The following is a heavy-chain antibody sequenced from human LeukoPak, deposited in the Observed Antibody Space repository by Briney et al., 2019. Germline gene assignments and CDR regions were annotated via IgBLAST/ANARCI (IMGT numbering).Heavy chain of an antibody. CDR3: ARDYGSGSYFHHFDY. Sequence: GASVKVSCKASGYTFTSYGISWVRQAPGQGLEWMGWISAYNGNTNYAQKLRGRVTMTTDTSTSTAYMELRSLRSDDTAVYHCARDYGSGSYFHHFDYWGQGTLVTVSS. CDR1: GYTFTSYG. CDR2: ISAYNGNT. V-gene: IGHV1-18*04. D-gene: IGHD3-10*01. J-gene: IGHJ4*02.